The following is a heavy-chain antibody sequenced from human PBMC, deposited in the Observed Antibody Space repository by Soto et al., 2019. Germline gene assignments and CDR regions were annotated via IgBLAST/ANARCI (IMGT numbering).Heavy chain of an antibody. CDR3: AREWEYSGFDDDYYHYGMDV. Sequence: QVQLMQSGAEVKKPGASVRVSCKASGYNLTSYGISWVRQAPGQGLEWMGWISPYNGNTNYAQKFQGRVTVATDTSTSTAYMDLRSLGSDDTAVYYCAREWEYSGFDDDYYHYGMDVWGQGTTVTVSS. V-gene: IGHV1-18*01. J-gene: IGHJ6*02. CDR1: GYNLTSYG. CDR2: ISPYNGNT. D-gene: IGHD5-12*01.